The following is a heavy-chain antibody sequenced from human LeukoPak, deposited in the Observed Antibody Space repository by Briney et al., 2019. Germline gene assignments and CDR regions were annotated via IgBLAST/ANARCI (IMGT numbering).Heavy chain of an antibody. CDR1: GGSFSGYY. V-gene: IGHV4-34*01. J-gene: IGHJ4*02. CDR2: INHSGST. Sequence: ASETLSLTCAVYGGSFSGYYWSWIRQPPGKGLEWIGEINHSGSTNYNPSLKSRVTISVDTSKNQFSLKLSSVTAADTAVCYCARAPSDYYDSSGYYYFDYWGQGTLVTVSS. D-gene: IGHD3-22*01. CDR3: ARAPSDYYDSSGYYYFDY.